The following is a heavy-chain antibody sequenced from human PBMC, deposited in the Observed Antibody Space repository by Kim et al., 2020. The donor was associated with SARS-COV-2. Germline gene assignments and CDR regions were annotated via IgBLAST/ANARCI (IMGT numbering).Heavy chain of an antibody. CDR3: ARGLGRTGRFLVGLNWY. Sequence: GGSLRLSCAASGFTFSSYSMNWVRQAPGKGLEWVSAIGSGADLIYYADSVKGRFTISRDDAKNSLVLQMNGLRAEDTAVYYCARGLGRTGRFLVGLNWY. CDR2: IGSGADLI. CDR1: GFTFSSYS. J-gene: IGHJ2*01. V-gene: IGHV3-21*01. D-gene: IGHD3-3*01.